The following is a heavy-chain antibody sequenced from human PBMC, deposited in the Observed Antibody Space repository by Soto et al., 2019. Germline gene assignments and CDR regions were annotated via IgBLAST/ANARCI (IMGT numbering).Heavy chain of an antibody. D-gene: IGHD5-12*01. CDR2: NSGSGGST. J-gene: IGHJ3*01. Sequence: EVQLLESGGGLVQPGGSLRLSCAASGFTFSSCAMTWVRQAPGKGLEWVSANSGSGGSTYYADSVKGRFTISRDNSKNTLCLQMNSLAAGDTAVYYCAKGQVDAVATSKAAFDVWGQGKRVAVSS. CDR3: AKGQVDAVATSKAAFDV. V-gene: IGHV3-23*01. CDR1: GFTFSSCA.